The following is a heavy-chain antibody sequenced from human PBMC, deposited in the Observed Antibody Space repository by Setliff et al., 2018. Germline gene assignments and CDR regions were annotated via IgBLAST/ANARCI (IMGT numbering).Heavy chain of an antibody. CDR1: GGSFSGYY. Sequence: ASETLSLTCAGYGGSFSGYYWSWIRQPPGKGLEWIGEINHSGSTNYNQSLKSRVTLSVDTSKNQFSLQLTSVTAADTAIYYCARGGGSVLPNYYYFNYMDVWGKGTTVTISS. D-gene: IGHD2-15*01. V-gene: IGHV4-34*01. J-gene: IGHJ6*03. CDR2: INHSGST. CDR3: ARGGGSVLPNYYYFNYMDV.